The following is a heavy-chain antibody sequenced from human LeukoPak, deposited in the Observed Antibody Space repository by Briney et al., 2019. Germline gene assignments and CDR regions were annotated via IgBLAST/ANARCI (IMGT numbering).Heavy chain of an antibody. Sequence: GGSLRLSCAASGFTFSSDEVNWVRQAPGKGLEWVSYISSSGSTIYYADSVKGRFTISRDNAKNSLYLQMNSLRAEDTAVYYCARDGWDTAQRIYYYYYMDVWGKGTTVTVSS. CDR1: GFTFSSDE. V-gene: IGHV3-48*03. J-gene: IGHJ6*03. CDR2: ISSSGSTI. D-gene: IGHD5-18*01. CDR3: ARDGWDTAQRIYYYYYMDV.